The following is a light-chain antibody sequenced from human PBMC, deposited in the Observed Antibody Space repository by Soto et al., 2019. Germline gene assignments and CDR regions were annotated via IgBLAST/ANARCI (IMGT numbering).Light chain of an antibody. Sequence: EIVLTQSPGTLSLSPGDRATLSCRASQSVSSSYLAWYQQKPGQAPRLLIYGASSRATGIPKRFSGSASGTNFTLTISSLEPEDFAVFYCQQYGSSPFTFGPGTKVDIK. CDR2: GAS. CDR1: QSVSSSY. J-gene: IGKJ3*01. V-gene: IGKV3-20*01. CDR3: QQYGSSPFT.